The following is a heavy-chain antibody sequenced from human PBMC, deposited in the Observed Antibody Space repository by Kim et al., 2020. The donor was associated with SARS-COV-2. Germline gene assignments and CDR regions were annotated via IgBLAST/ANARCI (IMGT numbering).Heavy chain of an antibody. V-gene: IGHV3-43*01. D-gene: IGHD3-10*01. Sequence: VKGRFTISRDNSKNSLSLQMNSLRTEDTALYYCAKFMVRGATYYYYGIDVWGQGTTVTVSS. CDR3: AKFMVRGATYYYYGIDV. J-gene: IGHJ6*02.